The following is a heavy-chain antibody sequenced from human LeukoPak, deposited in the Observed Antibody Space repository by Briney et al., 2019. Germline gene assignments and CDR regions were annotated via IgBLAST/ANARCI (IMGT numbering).Heavy chain of an antibody. CDR2: ITPSGGST. Sequence: ITPSGGSTSYAQKFQGRVTMTRDTSTSTVYMELSSLRSEDTAVYYCARDSYYYDSSGSPGYWGQGTLVTVSS. V-gene: IGHV1-46*01. D-gene: IGHD3-22*01. J-gene: IGHJ4*02. CDR3: ARDSYYYDSSGSPGY.